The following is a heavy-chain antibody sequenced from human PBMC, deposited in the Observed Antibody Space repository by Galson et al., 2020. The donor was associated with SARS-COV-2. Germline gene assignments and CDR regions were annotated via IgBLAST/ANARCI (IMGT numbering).Heavy chain of an antibody. CDR2: IYYSGST. Sequence: SETLSLTCTVSGGSISSGGYYWSWIRQHPGKGLEWIGYIYYSGSTYYNPSLKSRVTISVDTSKNQFSLKLSSVTAADTAVYYCARDLMVAGVTQYWGQGTLVTVSS. CDR1: GGSISSGGYY. V-gene: IGHV4-31*03. CDR3: ARDLMVAGVTQY. D-gene: IGHD2-15*01. J-gene: IGHJ4*02.